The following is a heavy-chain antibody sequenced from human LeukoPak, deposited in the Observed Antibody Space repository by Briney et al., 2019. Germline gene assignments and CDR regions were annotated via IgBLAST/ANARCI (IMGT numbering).Heavy chain of an antibody. J-gene: IGHJ4*02. CDR1: GFTFIMFA. CDR3: AKNSRSSGHYLDY. CDR2: ISGSGGST. D-gene: IGHD3-22*01. Sequence: GGSLRLSCAASGFTFIMFAMSWVRQAPGKGLEWVSTISGSGGSTSYADSVKGRFTISRDNSKNTLYLQMNSLRTEDTALYYCAKNSRSSGHYLDYWGQGTLVTVSS. V-gene: IGHV3-23*01.